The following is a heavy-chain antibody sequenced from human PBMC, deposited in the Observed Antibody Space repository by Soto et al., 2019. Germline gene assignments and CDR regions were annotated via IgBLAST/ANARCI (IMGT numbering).Heavy chain of an antibody. J-gene: IGHJ4*02. CDR1: GFTFSSYA. CDR2: ISGSGGST. Sequence: GGSLRLSFAASGFTFSSYAMSWVRQAPGKGLEWVSAISGSGGSTYYADSVKGRFTISRDNSKNTLYLQMNSLRAEDTAVYYCAKSGSGYYSPLGYWGQGTLVTVSS. CDR3: AKSGSGYYSPLGY. D-gene: IGHD3-22*01. V-gene: IGHV3-23*01.